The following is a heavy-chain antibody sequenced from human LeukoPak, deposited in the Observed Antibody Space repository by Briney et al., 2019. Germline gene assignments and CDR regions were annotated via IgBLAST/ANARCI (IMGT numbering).Heavy chain of an antibody. CDR1: GYTFTSYY. V-gene: IGHV1-46*01. CDR3: ARVRYYFASSGYSMAYDC. J-gene: IGHJ4*02. D-gene: IGHD3-22*01. CDR2: INPSGGST. Sequence: ASVKVSCKASGYTFTSYYMHWVRQSPGQGLEWMGIINPSGGSTSYAQKFQGRVTMTRDTSTSTVYMELSSLRSEDTAVYYCARVRYYFASSGYSMAYDCWGQGTLVTVSS.